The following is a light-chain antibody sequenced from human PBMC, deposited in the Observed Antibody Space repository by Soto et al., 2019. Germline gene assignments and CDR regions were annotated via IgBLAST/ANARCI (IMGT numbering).Light chain of an antibody. V-gene: IGLV2-23*02. CDR2: EVN. Sequence: QSALTQPASVSGSPGQSITISCTGNRNDIGGYNLVSWYQQYPGKAPKLMIYEVNKRPSGVSSRFSGSKSGNTASLTISGLQAADEADYYCCTYAGKSSWVFGGGTKVTVL. J-gene: IGLJ3*02. CDR3: CTYAGKSSWV. CDR1: RNDIGGYNL.